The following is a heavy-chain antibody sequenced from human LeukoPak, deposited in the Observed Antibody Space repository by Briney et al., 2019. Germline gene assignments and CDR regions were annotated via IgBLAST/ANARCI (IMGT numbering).Heavy chain of an antibody. Sequence: PSETLSLTCTVSGGSISIISSSTYYWGWIRQAPGKGLEWIWSLVYGENSHYNPSLKSRATLSVDTSNNQFSLKLTSVTAADAAVYFCARQLPTAAADTRGYFDYWGQGTVVTVSS. V-gene: IGHV4-39*01. CDR3: ARQLPTAAADTRGYFDY. D-gene: IGHD6-25*01. CDR2: LVYGENS. CDR1: GGSISIISSSTYY. J-gene: IGHJ4*02.